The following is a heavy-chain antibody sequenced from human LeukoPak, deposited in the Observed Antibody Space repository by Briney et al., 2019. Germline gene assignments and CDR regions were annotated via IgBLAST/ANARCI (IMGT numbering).Heavy chain of an antibody. D-gene: IGHD6-6*01. CDR3: ARDQAALAARPFDY. CDR1: GYTFTGYY. CDR2: INPNSGAT. V-gene: IGHV1-2*02. J-gene: IGHJ4*02. Sequence: ASVKVSCKTSGYTFTGYYMHWVRQAPGQGLEWMGWINPNSGATNYVQEFQGRVTMTRDTSITTAYMELSGLRSDDTAVYYCARDQAALAARPFDYWGQGTLVTVSS.